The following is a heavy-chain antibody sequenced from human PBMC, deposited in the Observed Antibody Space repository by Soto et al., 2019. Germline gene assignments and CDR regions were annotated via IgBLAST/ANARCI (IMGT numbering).Heavy chain of an antibody. Sequence: QSQTLSLTCAISGDSVSSNSAAWNWIRQSPSRGLEWLGRTYYRSKWYNDYAVSVKSRITINPDTSKNQFSLQLNSVTPEDTAVYYCARDRKEYSSSSNYYYGMDVWGQGTTVTVSS. CDR3: ARDRKEYSSSSNYYYGMDV. CDR1: GDSVSSNSAA. CDR2: TYYRSKWYN. J-gene: IGHJ6*02. D-gene: IGHD6-6*01. V-gene: IGHV6-1*01.